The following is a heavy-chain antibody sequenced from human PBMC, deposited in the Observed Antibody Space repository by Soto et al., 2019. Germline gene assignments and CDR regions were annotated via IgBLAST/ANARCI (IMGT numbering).Heavy chain of an antibody. D-gene: IGHD2-21*02. CDR1: GFSLSYVW. CDR3: TTFSVVTVNDN. Sequence: SLRLSCAASGFSLSYVWMNWVRQAPGKGVEWVGRIKSESDGGTTEYGAPVRGRFTISRDDSSNTMYLQMNSLRTDDTAVYYCTTFSVVTVNDNWGQGALVTVS. J-gene: IGHJ4*01. V-gene: IGHV3-15*07. CDR2: IKSESDGGTT.